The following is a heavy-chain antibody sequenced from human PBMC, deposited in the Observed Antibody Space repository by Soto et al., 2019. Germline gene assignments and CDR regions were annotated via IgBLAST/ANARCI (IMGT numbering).Heavy chain of an antibody. J-gene: IGHJ5*02. CDR3: ARHYSSSWYWFDP. V-gene: IGHV4-4*07. CDR2: IYTSGST. D-gene: IGHD6-13*01. Sequence: PSETLSLTCTVSGGSISSYDWSWIRQPAGKGLEWIGRIYTSGSTNYNPSLKSRVTMSVDTSKNQFSLKLSSVTAADTAVYYCARHYSSSWYWFDPWGEATLVTSPQ. CDR1: GGSISSYD.